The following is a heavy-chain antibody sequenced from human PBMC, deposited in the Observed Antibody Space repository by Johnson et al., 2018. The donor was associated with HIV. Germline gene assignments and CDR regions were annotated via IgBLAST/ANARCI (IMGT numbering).Heavy chain of an antibody. V-gene: IGHV3-7*05. D-gene: IGHD1-26*01. J-gene: IGHJ3*02. Sequence: VQLVESGGGLVQSGGSLRLSCAASGFTFSRYWMSWVRQAPGKGLEWVANINQDGTEKYYVDFVKGRFTISSDNAKNSLFLQVSSLSAEDTAVYYCARDVVGGGSYPPDAFDIWGQGTMVTVSS. CDR1: GFTFSRYW. CDR2: INQDGTEK. CDR3: ARDVVGGGSYPPDAFDI.